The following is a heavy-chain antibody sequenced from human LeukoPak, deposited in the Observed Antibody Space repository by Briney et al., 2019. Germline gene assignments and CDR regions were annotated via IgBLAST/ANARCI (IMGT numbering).Heavy chain of an antibody. Sequence: ASVKVSCKASGYTFTSYYMHWVRQAPGQGLEWMGIIDPSGGSTSYAQKFQGRVTMTRDTSTSTVYMELSSLRSEDTAVYYCARDRYSSSWYLSYYFDYWGQGTLVTVSS. CDR2: IDPSGGST. D-gene: IGHD6-13*01. J-gene: IGHJ4*02. V-gene: IGHV1-46*01. CDR3: ARDRYSSSWYLSYYFDY. CDR1: GYTFTSYY.